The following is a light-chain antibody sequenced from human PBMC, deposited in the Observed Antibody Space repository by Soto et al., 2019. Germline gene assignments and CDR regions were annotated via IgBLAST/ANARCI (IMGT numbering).Light chain of an antibody. CDR2: AAS. CDR1: QGVGNS. J-gene: IGKJ1*01. V-gene: IGKV3-15*01. CDR3: LQYYRWPWT. Sequence: EIVMTQSPDTLSVSPGERVTLSCRASQGVGNSLVWYQQKPGQPPRLLIYAASTRATGIPVKFSGGGSGTEFTLTISSLQSEDFAVFYCLQYYRWPWTFGQGTKVQIK.